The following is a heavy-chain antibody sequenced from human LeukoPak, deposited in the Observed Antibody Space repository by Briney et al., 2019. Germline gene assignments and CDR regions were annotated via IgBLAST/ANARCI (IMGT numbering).Heavy chain of an antibody. D-gene: IGHD3-16*01. CDR3: ARGPYYDYVWGILYYYYGMDV. CDR1: GYTFTSYY. CDR2: INPSGGST. J-gene: IGHJ6*02. V-gene: IGHV1-46*01. Sequence: ASVKVSCKASGYTFTSYYMHWVRQAPGQGLEWMGIINPSGGSTSYAQKFQGRVTMTRDTSTSTVYMELSSLRSEDTAVYYCARGPYYDYVWGILYYYYGMDVWGQGTTVTVSS.